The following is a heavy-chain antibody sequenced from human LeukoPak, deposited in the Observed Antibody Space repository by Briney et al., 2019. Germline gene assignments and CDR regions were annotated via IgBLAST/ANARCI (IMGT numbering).Heavy chain of an antibody. V-gene: IGHV4-34*01. CDR3: ARLSRWWGNFYMDV. J-gene: IGHJ6*03. CDR1: GGSFSDYY. D-gene: IGHD2-15*01. CDR2: INHSGSS. Sequence: KASETLSLTCAVYGGSFSDYYWGWIRQPPGKGLEWIGEINHSGSSNYNPSLKSPVTISVDTSKNEFSLKLTSVTAADTGVYYCARLSRWWGNFYMDVWGKGTTVTISS.